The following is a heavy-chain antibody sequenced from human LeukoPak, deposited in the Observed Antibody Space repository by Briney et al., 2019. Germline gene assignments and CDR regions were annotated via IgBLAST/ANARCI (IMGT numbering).Heavy chain of an antibody. CDR2: INPNSGGT. V-gene: IGHV1-2*02. CDR3: AXXSXXXXXXXDI. J-gene: IGHJ3*02. Sequence: KXXGXTFTGYYMHWVRQAPGQGLEWMGWINPNSGGTNYAQKFQGRVTMTRDTSISAAYMELSRLRSDDTAVYYCAXXSXXXXXXXDIWGQGTMVTVSS. CDR1: GXTFTGYY.